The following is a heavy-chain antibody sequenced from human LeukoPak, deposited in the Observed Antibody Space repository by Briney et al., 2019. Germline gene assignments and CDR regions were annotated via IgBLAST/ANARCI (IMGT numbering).Heavy chain of an antibody. V-gene: IGHV3-74*01. CDR3: VRDNAYTFDY. J-gene: IGHJ4*01. CDR1: GFKFSSYW. CDR2: INTNGDSA. D-gene: IGHD5-24*01. Sequence: GGSVRLSCAVSGFKFSSYWMNWVRQVPGKGLMWVAHINTNGDSANYADSVKGRFTISRDNAKSTLSLQMNSLRAEDTAIYYCVRDNAYTFDYWGQGTLVTVSS.